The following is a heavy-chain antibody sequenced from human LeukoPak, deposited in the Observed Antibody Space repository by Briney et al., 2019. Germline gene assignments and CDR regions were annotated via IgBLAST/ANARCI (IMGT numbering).Heavy chain of an antibody. CDR3: ARDSGDGDYFVD. CDR1: GFTFSSYG. V-gene: IGHV3-30*05. Sequence: GGSLRLSCAASGFTFSSYGMHWVRQAPGKGLEWVAVISYDGSNKYYADSVKGRFTISRDNSKNTLYLQMNGLRAEGTAVYYCARDSGDGDYFVDWGQGTLVTVSS. J-gene: IGHJ4*02. D-gene: IGHD4-17*01. CDR2: ISYDGSNK.